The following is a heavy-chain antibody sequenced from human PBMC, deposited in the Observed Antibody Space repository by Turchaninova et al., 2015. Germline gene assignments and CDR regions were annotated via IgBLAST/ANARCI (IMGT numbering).Heavy chain of an antibody. J-gene: IGHJ4*01. D-gene: IGHD3-10*01. CDR2: SSNSGST. CDR3: ASWQKIIFDF. Sequence: QVQLQESGPGLVKPSQTLSLTCSVSGVSISSGDYYWTWIRQPPGRGLEWIGYSSNSGSTYYNPSLTSRIAMSLDTSKNHFSLVLSSVDAADTAVYYCASWQKIIFDFWGHGVLVTVSS. V-gene: IGHV4-30-4*08. CDR1: GVSISSGDYY.